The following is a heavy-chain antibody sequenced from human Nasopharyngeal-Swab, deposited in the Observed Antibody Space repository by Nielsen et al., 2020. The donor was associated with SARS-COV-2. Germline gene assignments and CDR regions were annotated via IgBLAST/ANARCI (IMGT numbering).Heavy chain of an antibody. V-gene: IGHV3-33*05. CDR3: ASGDSAGDY. Sequence: VRQAPGKGLEWVAVISYDGSNKYYADSAKGRFTISRDNSKNTLYLQMNSLRAEDTAVYYCASGDSAGDYWGQGTLVTVSS. J-gene: IGHJ4*02. CDR2: ISYDGSNK. D-gene: IGHD5-24*01.